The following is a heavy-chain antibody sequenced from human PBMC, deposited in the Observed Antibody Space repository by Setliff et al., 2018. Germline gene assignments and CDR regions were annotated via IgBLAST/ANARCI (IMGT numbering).Heavy chain of an antibody. J-gene: IGHJ5*02. CDR2: IHHSGST. CDR3: AADYDDPRQPNWLGP. Sequence: SETLSLTCAVYGGSFSDYWWSWIRQLPGKGLEWIAEIHHSGSTNFHPSLKSRVAISVDPSKNQFYLNLRSVTAADTAVYYCAADYDDPRQPNWLGPWGQGTLVTVSS. D-gene: IGHD4-17*01. V-gene: IGHV4-34*01. CDR1: GGSFSDYW.